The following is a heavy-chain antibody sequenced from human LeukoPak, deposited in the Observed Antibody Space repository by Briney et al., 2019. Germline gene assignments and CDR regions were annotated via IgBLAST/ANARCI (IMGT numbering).Heavy chain of an antibody. D-gene: IGHD3-10*01. CDR3: ARGAAKFGELLVYYYYYMDV. CDR1: GGTFSSYA. J-gene: IGHJ6*03. CDR2: IIPIFGTA. Sequence: SVKVSCKASGGTFSSYAISWVRQAPGQGLEWMGGIIPIFGTANYAQKFQGRVTITADESTSTAYMELSSLRSEDTAVYYCARGAAKFGELLVYYYYYMDVWGKGTTVTVSS. V-gene: IGHV1-69*13.